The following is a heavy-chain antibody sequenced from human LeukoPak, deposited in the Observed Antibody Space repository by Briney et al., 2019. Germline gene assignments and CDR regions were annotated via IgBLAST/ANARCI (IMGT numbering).Heavy chain of an antibody. CDR1: GYTFARHG. J-gene: IGHJ4*02. V-gene: IGHV1-18*01. CDR2: VSPYNDNT. CDR3: ARDEYYYDSSGYYSPYYFDY. Sequence: ASVKVSCKAPGYTFARHGITWVRQAPGQGLEWMGWVSPYNDNTNYAQKLQGRVTMTTDTSTSTAYMELRSLRSDDTAVYYCARDEYYYDSSGYYSPYYFDYWGQGTLVTVSS. D-gene: IGHD3-22*01.